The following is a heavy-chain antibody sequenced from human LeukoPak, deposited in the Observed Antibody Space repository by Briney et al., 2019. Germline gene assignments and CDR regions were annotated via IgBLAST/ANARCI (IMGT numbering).Heavy chain of an antibody. J-gene: IGHJ3*02. Sequence: GGSLRLSCAASGFTFSSYAMHWVRQAPGKGLEWVAVISYDGSNKYYADSVKGRFTISRDNSKNTLYLQMNSLRAEDTAVYYCAREDLGDQQWLVRAFDIWGQGTMVTVSS. V-gene: IGHV3-30-3*01. CDR1: GFTFSSYA. CDR3: AREDLGDQQWLVRAFDI. CDR2: ISYDGSNK. D-gene: IGHD6-19*01.